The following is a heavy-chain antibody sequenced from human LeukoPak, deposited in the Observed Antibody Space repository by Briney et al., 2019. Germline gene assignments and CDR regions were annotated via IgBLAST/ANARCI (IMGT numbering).Heavy chain of an antibody. CDR3: ARDGYGDSSYGMDV. D-gene: IGHD4-17*01. CDR1: GGSISSGGYY. CDR2: IYHSGST. Sequence: SETLSLTCTVSGGSISSGGYYWSWIRQHPGKGLEWIGYIYHSGSTYYNPSLKSRVTISVDTSKNQFSLKLSSVTAADTAVYYCARDGYGDSSYGMDVWGQGTTVTVSS. J-gene: IGHJ6*02. V-gene: IGHV4-31*03.